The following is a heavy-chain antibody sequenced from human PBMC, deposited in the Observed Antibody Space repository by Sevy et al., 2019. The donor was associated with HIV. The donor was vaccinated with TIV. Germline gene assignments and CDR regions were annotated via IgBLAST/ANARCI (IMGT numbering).Heavy chain of an antibody. CDR1: GFTFSSYS. J-gene: IGHJ3*02. D-gene: IGHD3-3*01. V-gene: IGHV3-21*01. Sequence: GGSLRLSCAASGFTFSSYSMNWVRQAPGKGPEWVSSISSSSSYIYYADSVKGRFTISRDNAKNSLYLQMNSLRAEDTAVYYCARVVTIFGVVEGAFDIWGQGTMVTVSS. CDR3: ARVVTIFGVVEGAFDI. CDR2: ISSSSSYI.